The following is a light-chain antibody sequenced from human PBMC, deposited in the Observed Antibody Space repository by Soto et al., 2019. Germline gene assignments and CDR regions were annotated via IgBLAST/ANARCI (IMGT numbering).Light chain of an antibody. CDR3: QQYNNWPRAT. J-gene: IGKJ4*01. Sequence: ETVLPQSPCTLSVSPGDRATIPCRASQNVSSSYLAWYQQKPGQAPRLLIYGASTRATGVPARLSGSGSGTEFNLPVSSLQSEDFGVYYCQQYNNWPRATFGGGTKVDIK. CDR2: GAS. V-gene: IGKV3-15*01. CDR1: QNVSSSY.